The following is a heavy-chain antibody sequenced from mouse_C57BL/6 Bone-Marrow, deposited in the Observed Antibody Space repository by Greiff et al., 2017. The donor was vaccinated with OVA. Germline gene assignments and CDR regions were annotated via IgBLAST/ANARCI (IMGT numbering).Heavy chain of an antibody. D-gene: IGHD1-1*01. CDR3: ARSPLYYVSFHWYFDV. CDR1: GYTFTSYW. V-gene: IGHV1-61*01. CDR2: IYPSDSET. J-gene: IGHJ1*03. Sequence: QVQLQQPGAELVRPGSSVKLSCKASGYTFTSYWMDWVKQRPGQGLEWIGNIYPSDSETHYNQKFKDKATLTVDKSSSTAYMQLSSLTSEDSAVYYCARSPLYYVSFHWYFDVWGTGTTVTVSS.